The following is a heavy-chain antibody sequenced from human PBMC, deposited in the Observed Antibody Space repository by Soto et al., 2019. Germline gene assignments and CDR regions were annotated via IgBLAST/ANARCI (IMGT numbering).Heavy chain of an antibody. D-gene: IGHD4-4*01. CDR3: AKVGSSTVTFFDY. V-gene: IGHV3-30*18. J-gene: IGHJ4*02. CDR1: GFTFSSYG. CDR2: ISYDGSNK. Sequence: PGGSLRLSCAASGFTFSSYGMHWVRQAPGKGLEWVAVISYDGSNKYYADSVKGRFTISRDNSKNTLYLQMNSLRAEDTAVYYCAKVGSSTVTFFDYWGQGTLVTVSS.